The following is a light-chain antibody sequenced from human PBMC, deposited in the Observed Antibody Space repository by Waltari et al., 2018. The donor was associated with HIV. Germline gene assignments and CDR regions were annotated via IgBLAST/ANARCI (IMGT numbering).Light chain of an antibody. Sequence: QSVLTQPPSASGTPGQRVTISCSGSSSNLGSNTVNWYQQLPGTAPKLLIYSNNQRPSGFPDRFSGSKSGTSASLSISGLQSEDEADYYCAAWDDSLNGVVFGGGTKLTVL. CDR1: SSNLGSNT. CDR2: SNN. V-gene: IGLV1-44*01. CDR3: AAWDDSLNGVV. J-gene: IGLJ2*01.